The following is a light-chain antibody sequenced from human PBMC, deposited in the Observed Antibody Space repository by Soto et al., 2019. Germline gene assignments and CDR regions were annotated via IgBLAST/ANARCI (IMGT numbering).Light chain of an antibody. Sequence: QSVLTQPPSVSAAPGQTVTISCSGGSSNIGNNFVSWYQQLPGTAPKLLIYDNNKRPSGIPDRFSASRSATSATLAITGLQTGDGAVYYCGTWDTSLSGGLFGGGTKADRP. CDR2: DNN. CDR3: GTWDTSLSGGL. CDR1: SSNIGNNF. V-gene: IGLV1-51*01. J-gene: IGLJ2*01.